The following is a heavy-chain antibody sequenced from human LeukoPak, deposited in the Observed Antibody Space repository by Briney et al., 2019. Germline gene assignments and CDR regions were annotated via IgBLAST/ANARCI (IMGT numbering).Heavy chain of an antibody. Sequence: GGSLRLSCAASGFTFSSYGMSWVRQAPGKGLEWVSAISGSGGSTYYADSVKGRFTISRDNSKNTLYLQMNSLRAEDTAVYYCAAAAGYYYYYMDVWGKGTTVTISS. J-gene: IGHJ6*03. V-gene: IGHV3-23*01. CDR2: ISGSGGST. CDR1: GFTFSSYG. CDR3: AAAAGYYYYYMDV. D-gene: IGHD6-13*01.